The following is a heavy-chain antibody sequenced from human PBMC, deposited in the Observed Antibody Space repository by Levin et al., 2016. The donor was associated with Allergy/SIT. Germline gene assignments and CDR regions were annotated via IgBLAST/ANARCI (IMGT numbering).Heavy chain of an antibody. CDR2: IYYSGST. J-gene: IGHJ6*02. Sequence: GSLRLSCTVSGGSISSSSYYWGWIRQPPGKGLEWIGSIYYSGSTYYNPSLKSRVTISVDTSKNQFSLQLSSVTAADTAVYYCARGGTTETTSYGVDVWGLGTTVTVSS. CDR3: ARGGTTETTSYGVDV. V-gene: IGHV4-39*07. CDR1: GGSISSSSYY. D-gene: IGHD1-1*01.